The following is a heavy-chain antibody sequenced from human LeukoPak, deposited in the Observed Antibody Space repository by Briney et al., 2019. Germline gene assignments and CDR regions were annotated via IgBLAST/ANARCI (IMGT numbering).Heavy chain of an antibody. V-gene: IGHV3-23*01. CDR1: GFTFSSYA. D-gene: IGHD6-13*01. Sequence: GGSLRLSCAASGFTFSSYAMSWVRQAPGKGLEWVSAISGSGGSTYYADSVKGRFTIPRDNSRNTLYLQMNSLRAEDTAVYYCAKADSEAAGEYWGQGTLVTVSS. CDR2: ISGSGGST. CDR3: AKADSEAAGEY. J-gene: IGHJ4*02.